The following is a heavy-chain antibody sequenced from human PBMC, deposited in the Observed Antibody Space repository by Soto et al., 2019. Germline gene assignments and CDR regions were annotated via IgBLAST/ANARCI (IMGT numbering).Heavy chain of an antibody. CDR2: ITYDGSNK. CDR3: AKDRVGGTFYTPLGF. J-gene: IGHJ4*02. Sequence: GGSLRLSCQASGFNFDNYGMHWVRQAPGKGLEWVAVITYDGSNKYYADSVKGRFTISRDNSKNTLSLHLNTLKPEDTAVYHCAKDRVGGTFYTPLGFRGQGTLVTVSS. D-gene: IGHD1-7*01. CDR1: GFNFDNYG. V-gene: IGHV3-30*18.